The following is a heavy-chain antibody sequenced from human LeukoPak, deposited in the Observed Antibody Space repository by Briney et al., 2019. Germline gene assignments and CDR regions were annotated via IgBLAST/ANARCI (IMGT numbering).Heavy chain of an antibody. V-gene: IGHV4-4*07. CDR1: GGSISSYY. D-gene: IGHD3-22*01. CDR3: ASPRAYYYDSSGYYYFDY. CDR2: IYTSGST. J-gene: IGHJ4*02. Sequence: SETLSLTCTVSGGSISSYYWSWIRQPAGKGLEWIGRIYTSGSTNYNPSLKSRVTMSVDASKNQFSLKLSSVTAADTAVYYCASPRAYYYDSSGYYYFDYWGQGTLVTVSS.